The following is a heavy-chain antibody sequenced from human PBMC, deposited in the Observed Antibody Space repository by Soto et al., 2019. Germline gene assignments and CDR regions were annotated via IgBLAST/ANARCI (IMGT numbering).Heavy chain of an antibody. Sequence: QITLKESGPTLVKPTQTLTLTCSFSGFSLSAYGVRVIWFRQPPGETLEWLALIHWNDDKRYSPYLKSRLTITKDTSKNQVVLTLTNPDPLDTGTYFCAHTKDSSGFLTSWGQGILVTVSS. V-gene: IGHV2-5*01. CDR1: GFSLSAYGVR. CDR3: AHTKDSSGFLTS. D-gene: IGHD3-22*01. J-gene: IGHJ5*02. CDR2: IHWNDDK.